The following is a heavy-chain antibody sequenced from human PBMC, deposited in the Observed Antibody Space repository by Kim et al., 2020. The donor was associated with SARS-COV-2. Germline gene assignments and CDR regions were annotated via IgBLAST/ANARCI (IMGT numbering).Heavy chain of an antibody. D-gene: IGHD3-16*01. CDR1: GFSVSDRY. CDR2: IHDNRKT. CDR3: ARYDV. J-gene: IGHJ4*02. V-gene: IGHV3-53*01. Sequence: GGSLRLSCAPSGFSVSDRYMSWVRQAPGKGLEWVSIIHDNRKTHYAASVEGRFVISRDDSKNLLYLQMNNLRADDSAIYYCARYDVWGQGTLVTVSS.